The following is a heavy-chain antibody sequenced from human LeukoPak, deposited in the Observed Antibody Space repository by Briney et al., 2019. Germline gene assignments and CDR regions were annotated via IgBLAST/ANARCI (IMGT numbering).Heavy chain of an antibody. D-gene: IGHD2-2*01. Sequence: SQTLSLTCAVSGGSISSGGYSWSWIRQPPGKGLEWIGYIYHSGSTYYNPSLKSRVTISVDRSKNQFSLKLSSVTAADTAVYYCARVRYCSSTSCYAERGYFDYWGQGTLVTASS. J-gene: IGHJ4*02. CDR3: ARVRYCSSTSCYAERGYFDY. CDR2: IYHSGST. CDR1: GGSISSGGYS. V-gene: IGHV4-30-2*01.